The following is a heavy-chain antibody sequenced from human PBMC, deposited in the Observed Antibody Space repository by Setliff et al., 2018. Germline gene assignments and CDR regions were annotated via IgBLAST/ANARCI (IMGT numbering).Heavy chain of an antibody. J-gene: IGHJ6*02. CDR1: GFAFNTYW. CDR2: INGDGSVA. D-gene: IGHD3-10*01. V-gene: IGHV3-74*01. Sequence: GGSLRLSCAASGFAFNTYWMHWVRQVPGKGLVWVARINGDGSVANYADAVKGRFTISRDNAKNTLSLQMNTLKAEDTAVYYCARDYHGSGRTHTMDVWGQGTTVTVSS. CDR3: ARDYHGSGRTHTMDV.